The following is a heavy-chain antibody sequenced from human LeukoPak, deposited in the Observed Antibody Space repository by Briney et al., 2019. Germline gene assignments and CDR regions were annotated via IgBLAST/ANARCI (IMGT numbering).Heavy chain of an antibody. CDR1: GFTFNDYA. J-gene: IGHJ5*02. CDR3: AKVRGTYSSGFFFDP. Sequence: GGSLRLSCAASGFTFNDYAMHWVRQPPGKGLEWLSIISWNSGYIGYADSVKGRFTVSRDNTEDSVYLQMNSLRPEDTAFYFCAKVRGTYSSGFFFDPWGQGTLVTVSS. V-gene: IGHV3-9*01. CDR2: ISWNSGYI. D-gene: IGHD6-19*01.